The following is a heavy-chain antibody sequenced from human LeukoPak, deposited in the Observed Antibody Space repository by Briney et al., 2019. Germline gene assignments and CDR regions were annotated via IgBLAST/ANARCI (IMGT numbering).Heavy chain of an antibody. CDR1: GFTFSSYG. Sequence: GGSLRLSCAASGFTFSSYGMHWVRQAPGKGLEWVAVISYDGSNKYYADSVKGRFTISRDNSKNTLYLQMNSLRAEDTAVYYCAKGPEVVAATFDYWGQGTLVTVSS. D-gene: IGHD2-15*01. V-gene: IGHV3-30*18. CDR2: ISYDGSNK. J-gene: IGHJ4*02. CDR3: AKGPEVVAATFDY.